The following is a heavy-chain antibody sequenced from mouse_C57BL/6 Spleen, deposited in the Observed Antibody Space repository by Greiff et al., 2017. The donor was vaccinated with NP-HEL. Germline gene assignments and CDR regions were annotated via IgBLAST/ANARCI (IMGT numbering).Heavy chain of an antibody. CDR1: GYTFTDYY. D-gene: IGHD2-5*01. CDR3: ARRSNYGFGFYYAMDY. V-gene: IGHV1-26*01. Sequence: VQLQQSGPELVKPGASVKISCKASGYTFTDYYMNWVKQSHGKSLEWIGDINPNNGGTSYNQKFKGKATLTVDKSSSTAYMELRSLTSEDSAVYYCARRSNYGFGFYYAMDYWGQGTSVTVSS. J-gene: IGHJ4*01. CDR2: INPNNGGT.